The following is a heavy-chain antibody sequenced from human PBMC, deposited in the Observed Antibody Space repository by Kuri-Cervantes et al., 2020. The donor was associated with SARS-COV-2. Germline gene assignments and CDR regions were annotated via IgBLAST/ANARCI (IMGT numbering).Heavy chain of an antibody. CDR3: ASMVRGGTYYSYGMDV. J-gene: IGHJ6*02. CDR2: ITPSDGST. D-gene: IGHD3-10*01. CDR1: GYTFTSYY. V-gene: IGHV1-46*01. Sequence: ASVKVSCKASGYTFTSYYMHWVRQAPGQGLEWMGIITPSDGSTRKAQKFQSRVTMTRDTSTSTVYMELSSLRSEDTAVYYCASMVRGGTYYSYGMDVWGQGTTVTVSS.